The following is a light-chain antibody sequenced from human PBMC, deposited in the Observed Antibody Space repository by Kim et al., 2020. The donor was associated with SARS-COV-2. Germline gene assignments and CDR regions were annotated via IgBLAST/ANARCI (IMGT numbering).Light chain of an antibody. CDR3: SSYTSSSTLV. J-gene: IGLJ3*02. Sequence: GQSITIPCTGTSSDVGGYNYVSWYQQHPGKAPKLMIYDVSNRPSGVSNRFSGSKSGNTASLTISGLQAEDEADYYCSSYTSSSTLVFGGGTKLTVL. V-gene: IGLV2-14*03. CDR2: DVS. CDR1: SSDVGGYNY.